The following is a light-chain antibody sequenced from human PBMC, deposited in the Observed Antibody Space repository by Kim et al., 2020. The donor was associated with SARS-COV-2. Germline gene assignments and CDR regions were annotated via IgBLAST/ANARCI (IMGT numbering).Light chain of an antibody. CDR1: QSINTY. Sequence: SVGDSGPIACRASQSINTYLNWYQQKPGKAPKLLIYAASTLQSGVPSRFSGSGSGTDFTLTISSLQPEDFATYYCQQSHTAPLLTFGGGTKVDIK. J-gene: IGKJ4*01. CDR3: QQSHTAPLLT. V-gene: IGKV1-39*01. CDR2: AAS.